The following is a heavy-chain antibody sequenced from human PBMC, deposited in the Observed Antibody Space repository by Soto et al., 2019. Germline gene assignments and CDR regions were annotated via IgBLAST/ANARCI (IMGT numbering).Heavy chain of an antibody. V-gene: IGHV3-20*04. CDR3: VRDEAFFDY. Sequence: PGGSLRLSCAASGFTFDDYGMTWVRQAPGKGLEWVSGINWNGGGTSYADSVKGRFTVSRDNAKNSLYLQMSSLRAEDTALYYCVRDEAFFDYWGQGTLVTVSS. J-gene: IGHJ4*02. CDR1: GFTFDDYG. CDR2: INWNGGGT.